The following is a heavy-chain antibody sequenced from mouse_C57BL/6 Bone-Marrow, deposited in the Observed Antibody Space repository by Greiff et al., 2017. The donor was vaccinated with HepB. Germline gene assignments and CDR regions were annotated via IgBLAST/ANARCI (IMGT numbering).Heavy chain of an antibody. Sequence: VKLMESGPGILQSSQTLSLTCSFSGFSLSTSGMGVSWIRQPSGKGLEWLAHIYWDDDKRYNPSLKSRLTISKDTSRNQVFLKITSVDTADTATYYCARNPLSLYYFDYWGQGTTLTVSS. CDR2: IYWDDDK. CDR1: GFSLSTSGMG. CDR3: ARNPLSLYYFDY. V-gene: IGHV8-12*01. J-gene: IGHJ2*01.